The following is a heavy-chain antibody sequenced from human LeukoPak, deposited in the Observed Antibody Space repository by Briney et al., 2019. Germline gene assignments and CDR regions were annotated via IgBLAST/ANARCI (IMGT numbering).Heavy chain of an antibody. CDR1: GFTFSRYA. D-gene: IGHD3-22*01. CDR3: AKGFYDSRGYPEVGVDY. Sequence: GASLRLSCAASGFTFSRYAMSWVRQAPGKGLEWVSAISGSGGSTYYADSVKGRFTISRDNSKNTLYLQMNSLRAEDTAVYYCAKGFYDSRGYPEVGVDYWGQGTLVTVSS. CDR2: ISGSGGST. J-gene: IGHJ4*02. V-gene: IGHV3-23*01.